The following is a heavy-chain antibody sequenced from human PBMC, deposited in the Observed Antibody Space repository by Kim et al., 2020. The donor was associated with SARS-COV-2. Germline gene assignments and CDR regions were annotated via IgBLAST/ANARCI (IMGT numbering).Heavy chain of an antibody. V-gene: IGHV4-34*01. Sequence: SETLSLTCAVYGGSFSGYYWSWIRQPPGKGLEWIGEINHSGSTNYNPSLKSRVTISVDTSKNQFSLKLSSVTAADTAVYYCASASSSWLDYWGQGTLVTVSS. CDR2: INHSGST. J-gene: IGHJ4*02. CDR3: ASASSSWLDY. CDR1: GGSFSGYY. D-gene: IGHD6-13*01.